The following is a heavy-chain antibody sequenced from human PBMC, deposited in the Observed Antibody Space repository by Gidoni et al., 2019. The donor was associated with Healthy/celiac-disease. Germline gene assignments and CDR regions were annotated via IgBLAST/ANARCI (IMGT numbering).Heavy chain of an antibody. V-gene: IGHV3-23*01. D-gene: IGHD4-4*01. CDR1: GFTFSSYA. Sequence: RLSCAASGFTFSSYAMSWVRQAPGKGLELVSAISGSGGSTYYADSVKGRFTISRDNSKNTLYLQMNSLRAEDTAVYYCAKSDNNNYYFDYWGQGTLVTVSS. CDR2: ISGSGGST. J-gene: IGHJ4*02. CDR3: AKSDNNNYYFDY.